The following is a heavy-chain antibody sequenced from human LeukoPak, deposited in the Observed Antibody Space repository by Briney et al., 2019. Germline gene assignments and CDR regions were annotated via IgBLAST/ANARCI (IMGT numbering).Heavy chain of an antibody. CDR2: IYWNDDK. CDR1: GFSLSTTGVG. CDR3: ARRREMATLVYAFDI. J-gene: IGHJ3*02. Sequence: SGPTLVNPTQTLTLTCTFSGFSLSTTGVGVGWIRQPPGKALEWLALIYWNDDKRYSPSLKSRPTITKDTSKNQVVLTMTNMDPVDTATYYCARRREMATLVYAFDIWGQGTMVTVSS. V-gene: IGHV2-5*01. D-gene: IGHD5-24*01.